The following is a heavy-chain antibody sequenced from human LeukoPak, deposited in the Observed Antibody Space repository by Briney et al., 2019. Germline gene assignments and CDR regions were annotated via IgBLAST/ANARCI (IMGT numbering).Heavy chain of an antibody. Sequence: SETLSLTCTVSGGSISSGDYYWSWIRQPPGKGLEWIGYIYYSGSTYYNPSLKSRVTISVDTSKNQFSLKLSSVTAADTAVYYCAREGPGGIWSGYYSNWFDPWGQGTLVTVSS. J-gene: IGHJ5*02. CDR2: IYYSGST. V-gene: IGHV4-30-4*01. D-gene: IGHD3-3*01. CDR1: GGSISSGDYY. CDR3: AREGPGGIWSGYYSNWFDP.